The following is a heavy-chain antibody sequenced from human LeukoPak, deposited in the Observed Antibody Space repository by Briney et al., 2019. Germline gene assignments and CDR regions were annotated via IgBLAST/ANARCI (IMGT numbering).Heavy chain of an antibody. J-gene: IGHJ4*02. V-gene: IGHV1-8*03. D-gene: IGHD6-6*01. CDR1: GYTFTSYD. CDR2: MNPNSGNT. CDR3: ARGSPAARLAEDY. Sequence: GSSVKVSCKASGYTFTSYDINWVRQATGQGLEWMGWMNPNSGNTGYAQKFQGRVTITRNTSISTAYMELSSLRSEDTAVYYCARGSPAARLAEDYWGQGTLVTVSS.